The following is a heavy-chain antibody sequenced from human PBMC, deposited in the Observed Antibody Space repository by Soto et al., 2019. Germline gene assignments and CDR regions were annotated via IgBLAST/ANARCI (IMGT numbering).Heavy chain of an antibody. J-gene: IGHJ4*02. CDR3: ARISCKGGSCYFDFDH. CDR2: INPSGEHT. D-gene: IGHD2-15*01. V-gene: IGHV1-46*02. Sequence: KVSCKASGYSFKDHYMHWVRQAPGRGLEWVGIINPSGEHTNYAQQFRGRVAMTRDTSTSTAYMELRSLRSEDTAVYFCARISCKGGSCYFDFDHWGQGTLVTVSS. CDR1: GYSFKDHY.